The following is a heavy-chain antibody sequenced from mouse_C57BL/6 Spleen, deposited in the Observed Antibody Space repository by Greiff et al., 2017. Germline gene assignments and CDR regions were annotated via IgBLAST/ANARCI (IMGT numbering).Heavy chain of an antibody. CDR2: INYDGSST. CDR1: GFTFSDYY. D-gene: IGHD2-3*01. V-gene: IGHV5-16*01. CDR3: ARGRADGYCLREFDY. Sequence: EVKLMESEGGLVQPGSSMKLSCTASGFTFSDYYMAWVRQVPEKGLEWVANINYDGSSTYYLDSLKSRFIISRDNAKNMLYLQMSSLKSEDTATYYCARGRADGYCLREFDYWGQGTTLTVSS. J-gene: IGHJ2*01.